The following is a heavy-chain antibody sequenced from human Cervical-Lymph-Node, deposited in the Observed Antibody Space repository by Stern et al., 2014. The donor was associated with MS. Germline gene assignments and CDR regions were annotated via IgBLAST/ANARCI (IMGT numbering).Heavy chain of an antibody. Sequence: EVQLVESGGGLVQPGRSLRLSCAASGFTFDDYAMHWVRQAPGKGLEWVSGISWNSGSIGYADSVKGRFTISRDNAKNSLYLQMNSLRAEDTALYYCAKDTNPYSRGWLGGNWFDPWGQGTLVTVSS. CDR3: AKDTNPYSRGWLGGNWFDP. CDR1: GFTFDDYA. CDR2: ISWNSGSI. J-gene: IGHJ5*02. D-gene: IGHD6-19*01. V-gene: IGHV3-9*01.